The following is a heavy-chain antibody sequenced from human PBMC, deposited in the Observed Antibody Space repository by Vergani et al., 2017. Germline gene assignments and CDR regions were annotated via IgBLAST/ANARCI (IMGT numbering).Heavy chain of an antibody. J-gene: IGHJ4*02. CDR3: TKGSRGYTGYFFDY. CDR1: GFTFIMHA. CDR2: VSGSSATP. D-gene: IGHD5-12*01. V-gene: IGHV3-23*01. Sequence: EVQLLESGGGLAQPGGSLRLSCAASGFTFIMHAMSWVRQAPGKGLEWVSSVSGSSATPYYADSVKGRFIISRDNSKNTLHLQMNSLRADDTAVYYCTKGSRGYTGYFFDYWGQGTLVTVSS.